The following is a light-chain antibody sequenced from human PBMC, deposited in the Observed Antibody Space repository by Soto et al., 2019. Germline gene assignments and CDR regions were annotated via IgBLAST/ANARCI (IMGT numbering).Light chain of an antibody. V-gene: IGKV1-9*01. Sequence: DIQLTQSPSFLSASVGARVTITCRASQGIRHYLAWYQQKPGKAPSLLMYGASTLQSGVPSRFSGSGSGTEFALTISCLQPEDVATYFCQQVYGHPPAFGPGTRLDIK. J-gene: IGKJ5*01. CDR2: GAS. CDR3: QQVYGHPPA. CDR1: QGIRHY.